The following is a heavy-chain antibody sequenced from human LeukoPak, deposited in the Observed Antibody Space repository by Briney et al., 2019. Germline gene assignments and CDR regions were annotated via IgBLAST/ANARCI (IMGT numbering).Heavy chain of an antibody. J-gene: IGHJ4*02. CDR3: ARGEDSSGYYQNDY. D-gene: IGHD3-22*01. CDR2: TYYSGST. CDR1: GGSISSGGYY. V-gene: IGHV4-31*03. Sequence: SETLSLTCTVSGGSISSGGYYWSWIRQHPGKGLEWIGYTYYSGSTYYNPSLKSRVTISVDTSKNQFSLKLSSVTAADTAVYYCARGEDSSGYYQNDYWGQGTLVTVSS.